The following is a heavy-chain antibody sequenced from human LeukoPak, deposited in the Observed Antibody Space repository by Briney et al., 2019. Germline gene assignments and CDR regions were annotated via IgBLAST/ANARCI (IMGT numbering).Heavy chain of an antibody. J-gene: IGHJ4*02. CDR3: ARVSVITQYNGSPDYFAS. V-gene: IGHV4-59*01. CDR2: IYYSGST. D-gene: IGHD1-26*01. Sequence: SETLSLTCTVSGGSISSYYWSWIRQPPGKGLEWIGYIYYSGSTNYNPSLKSRVTISVDSSKNQFSLKLSSVTAADTAVYYCARVSVITQYNGSPDYFASWGQGTLLTVSS. CDR1: GGSISSYY.